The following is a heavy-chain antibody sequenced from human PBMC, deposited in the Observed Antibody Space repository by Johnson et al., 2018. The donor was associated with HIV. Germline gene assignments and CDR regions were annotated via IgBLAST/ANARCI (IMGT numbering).Heavy chain of an antibody. CDR1: GFTFSSYW. Sequence: VQLVESGEGLVKPGGSLTLSCAASGFTFSSYWMHWVRQVAGKGLVWVARINSDGSRTNYADSVKGRFTISRDNSKNTLYLQMNSLRAEDASVYHCAKDKFLKGIIGNAFDIWGQGTMVTVSS. CDR3: AKDKFLKGIIGNAFDI. V-gene: IGHV3-74*01. CDR2: INSDGSRT. J-gene: IGHJ3*02. D-gene: IGHD2/OR15-2a*01.